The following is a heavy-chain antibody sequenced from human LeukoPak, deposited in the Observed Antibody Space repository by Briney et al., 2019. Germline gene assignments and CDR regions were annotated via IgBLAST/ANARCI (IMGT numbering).Heavy chain of an antibody. CDR2: TSSSGRTT. Sequence: GGSLRLSCAASGFTFSSYEMNWVRQAPGKGLEWISCTSSSGRTTYYADSVKGRFTISRDNAKHSLYLQMNSLRAEDTAVYYCAKAGSIRFDYWGQGTLVTVSS. D-gene: IGHD1-26*01. CDR3: AKAGSIRFDY. CDR1: GFTFSSYE. V-gene: IGHV3-48*03. J-gene: IGHJ4*02.